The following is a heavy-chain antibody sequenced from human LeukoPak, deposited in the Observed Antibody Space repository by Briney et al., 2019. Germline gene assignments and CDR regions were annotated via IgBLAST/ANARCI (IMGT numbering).Heavy chain of an antibody. CDR3: ARDSLYGDYSVFDY. CDR1: GFTFRSKW. Sequence: GGSLRLSCAASGFTFRSKWMSWVRQAPGKGLEWVGNIQPDGSEQYPVDSVKGRFTISRDNSKNTLYLQMNSLRAEDTAVYYCARDSLYGDYSVFDYWGQGTLVTVSS. V-gene: IGHV3-7*01. D-gene: IGHD4-17*01. J-gene: IGHJ4*02. CDR2: IQPDGSEQ.